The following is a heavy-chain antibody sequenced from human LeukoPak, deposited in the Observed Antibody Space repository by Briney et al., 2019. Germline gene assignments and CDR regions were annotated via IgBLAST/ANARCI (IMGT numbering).Heavy chain of an antibody. J-gene: IGHJ5*02. V-gene: IGHV4-30-2*01. CDR1: GGSISSGGYY. D-gene: IGHD2-2*01. CDR2: IYHTGST. Sequence: PSETLSLTCTVSGGSISSGGYYWSWIRQHPGKDLEWIGYIYHTGSTYYNPSLKSRVTISVDTSKNQFSLRLSSVTAADTAVYYCARLQYCSGTSCYWFDPWGQGTLVTVSS. CDR3: ARLQYCSGTSCYWFDP.